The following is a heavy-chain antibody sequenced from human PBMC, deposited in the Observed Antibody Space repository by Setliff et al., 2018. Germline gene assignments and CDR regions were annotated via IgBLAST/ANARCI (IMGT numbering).Heavy chain of an antibody. D-gene: IGHD2-8*01. CDR1: GFTFSNYA. J-gene: IGHJ4*02. CDR2: ISGNDGRT. Sequence: GGSLRLSCAASGFTFSNYAMSWVRQAPGKGLEWVSTISGNDGRTYYADSVQGRFTISRDNSKNTLYLQMNSLSAEDTAVYYCAKDGIALMVYAILADCWGQGTLVTVS. V-gene: IGHV3-23*01. CDR3: AKDGIALMVYAILADC.